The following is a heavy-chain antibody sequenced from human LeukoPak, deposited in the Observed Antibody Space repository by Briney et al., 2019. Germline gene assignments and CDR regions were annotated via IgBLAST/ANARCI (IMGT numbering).Heavy chain of an antibody. CDR3: VRNLAAAGTCFDS. CDR1: GFTFRNHW. J-gene: IGHJ4*02. CDR2: IKQDGSDR. V-gene: IGHV3-7*03. D-gene: IGHD6-13*01. Sequence: GGSLRLSCAASGFTFRNHWMSWVRQAPGTGLEWVANIKQDGSDRNYVTSVRGRFTISRDNAESSLYLQMNSLRVEDTAVYYCVRNLAAAGTCFDSWGQGTLVTVSS.